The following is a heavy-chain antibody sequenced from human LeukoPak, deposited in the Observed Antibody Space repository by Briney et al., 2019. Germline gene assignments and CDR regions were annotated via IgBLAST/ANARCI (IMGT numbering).Heavy chain of an antibody. CDR2: IYYSGSA. CDR1: GVSLSSYY. V-gene: IGHV4-59*01. Sequence: PSETLSLTCTVSGVSLSSYYWSWIRQPPGKGLEWIGYIYYSGSAKYNPSLKSRVTISVDTSKNQFSLKLSSVTAGDTAVYYCARASGIAAAGTHFDFWGQGTLVTVSS. CDR3: ARASGIAAAGTHFDF. D-gene: IGHD6-13*01. J-gene: IGHJ4*02.